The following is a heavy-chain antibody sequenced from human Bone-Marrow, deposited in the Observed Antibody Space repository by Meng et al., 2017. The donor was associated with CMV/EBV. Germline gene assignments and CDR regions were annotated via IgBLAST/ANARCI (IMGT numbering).Heavy chain of an antibody. Sequence: GESLKISCAASGFNSSTYWMSWVRQAPGKGPEWVANINQDGRAKYHVGSLQGRFTISRDNAKNSLYLQMNSLRAEDTAVYYCATLSTGVPWFDPWGQGNLVTVSS. CDR3: ATLSTGVPWFDP. CDR1: GFNSSTYW. J-gene: IGHJ5*02. CDR2: INQDGRAK. D-gene: IGHD3-10*01. V-gene: IGHV3-7*01.